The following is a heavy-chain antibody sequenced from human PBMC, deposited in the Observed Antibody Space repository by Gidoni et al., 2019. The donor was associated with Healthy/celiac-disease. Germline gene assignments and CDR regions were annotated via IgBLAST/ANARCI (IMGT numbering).Heavy chain of an antibody. CDR2: IWYDGSNE. D-gene: IGHD3-10*01. Sequence: QVQLVESGGGVVQPGRSLRPSCAASGIPFSSYGMHWVRQAPGKGLEWVAVIWYDGSNEYCADSVKGRFTISRDNSKNTLYLQMNSLRAEDTAVYYCARDYYGSGSYSPDDYWGQGTLVTVSS. J-gene: IGHJ4*02. V-gene: IGHV3-33*01. CDR3: ARDYYGSGSYSPDDY. CDR1: GIPFSSYG.